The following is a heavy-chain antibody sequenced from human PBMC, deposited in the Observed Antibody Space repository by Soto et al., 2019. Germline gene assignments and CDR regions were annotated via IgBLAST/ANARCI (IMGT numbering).Heavy chain of an antibody. CDR1: GASISTYY. Sequence: SETLSLTCTASGASISTYYWSWIRQPAGKGLEWIGRLYTSGTTNYNPSLKSRVTMSVDTSKNQFSLKLGSVTAADTAVYFCARDGAHCSGGTCYSVWFDPWGPGTLVTVSS. CDR3: ARDGAHCSGGTCYSVWFDP. J-gene: IGHJ5*02. D-gene: IGHD2-15*01. V-gene: IGHV4-4*07. CDR2: LYTSGTT.